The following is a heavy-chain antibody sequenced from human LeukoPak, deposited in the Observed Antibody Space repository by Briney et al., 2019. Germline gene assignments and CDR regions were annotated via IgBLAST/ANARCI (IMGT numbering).Heavy chain of an antibody. J-gene: IGHJ5*02. CDR1: GGSISSTSY. V-gene: IGHV4-39*01. Sequence: SETLSLTCIVSGGSISSTSYWGWIRQPPGKGLEWIGSIHYSGSTDYNPSLKSRVTISVDTSKNQFSLQLNSVTPEDTAVYYCARVSFGWGFDPWGQETLVTVSS. D-gene: IGHD3-10*01. CDR2: IHYSGST. CDR3: ARVSFGWGFDP.